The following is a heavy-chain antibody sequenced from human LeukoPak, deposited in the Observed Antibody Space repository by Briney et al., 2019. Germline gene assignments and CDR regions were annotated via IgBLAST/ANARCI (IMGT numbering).Heavy chain of an antibody. CDR2: TIPVLGAA. Sequence: GASVTVSCKASGGDLNAYGFTWVRQAPGQGLEWVGGTIPVLGAAFYAQRFHGRVTITADGSTSTVYMELSNLRSEDTAVYYCARDSVDDTTGYSVFDSWGQGSLVTVSS. CDR1: GGDLNAYG. V-gene: IGHV1-69*13. D-gene: IGHD3-9*01. CDR3: ARDSVDDTTGYSVFDS. J-gene: IGHJ4*02.